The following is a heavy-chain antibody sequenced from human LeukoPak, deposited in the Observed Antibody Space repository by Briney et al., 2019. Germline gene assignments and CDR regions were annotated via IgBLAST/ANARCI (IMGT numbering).Heavy chain of an antibody. V-gene: IGHV1-2*02. D-gene: IGHD3-9*01. CDR2: INPNSGGT. CDR3: ASVWNIGTDYDILTGYKSFDY. CDR1: GGTFSSYA. Sequence: ASVKVSCKASGGTFSSYAISWVRQAPGQGLEWMGWINPNSGGTNYAQKFQGRVTMTRDTSISTAYMELSRLRSDDTAVYYCASVWNIGTDYDILTGYKSFDYWGQGTLVTVSS. J-gene: IGHJ4*02.